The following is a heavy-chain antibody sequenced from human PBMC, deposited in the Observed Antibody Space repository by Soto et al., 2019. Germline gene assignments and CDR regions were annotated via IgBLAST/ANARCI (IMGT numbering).Heavy chain of an antibody. J-gene: IGHJ4*02. D-gene: IGHD7-27*01. CDR3: ARDTGDGTFDF. V-gene: IGHV1-3*01. Sequence: ASVKVSCKASGYTFSSYAMHWVRQAPGQRLEWMGWINAGYGNTKSSQKFQDRVTISRDTSASTAYMELTSLRSEDTAVYYCARDTGDGTFDFWGQGTLITVSS. CDR1: GYTFSSYA. CDR2: INAGYGNT.